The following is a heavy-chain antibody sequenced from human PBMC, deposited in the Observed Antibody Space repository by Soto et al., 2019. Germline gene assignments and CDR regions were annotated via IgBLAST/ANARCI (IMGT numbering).Heavy chain of an antibody. CDR1: GGSITNYY. Sequence: SETLSLTCTVSGGSITNYYWSWIRQPPGKGLEWIGYIYYSGSTNYNPSLQSRVTISVDTSKNQVSLKLSSVTAADTAVYYCARAGTLYWTPPRWGQGTLVIVS. D-gene: IGHD1-1*01. V-gene: IGHV4-59*01. J-gene: IGHJ4*02. CDR3: ARAGTLYWTPPR. CDR2: IYYSGST.